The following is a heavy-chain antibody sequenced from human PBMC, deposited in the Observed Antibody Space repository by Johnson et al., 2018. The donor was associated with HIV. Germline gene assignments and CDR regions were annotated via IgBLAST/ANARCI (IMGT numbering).Heavy chain of an antibody. J-gene: IGHJ6*02. V-gene: IGHV4-31*03. CDR2: IYYSGST. CDR1: GGSIRSGGYY. Sequence: QVQLQESGPGLVKPSQTLSLTCTVSGGSIRSGGYYWSWIRHHPGKGLEWIGYIYYSGSTNYNPSLKSRVTMSVDTSKNQFSLILSSVTAADTAVYYCARGGGPMDVGGQGTTVTVSS. CDR3: ARGGGPMDV. D-gene: IGHD3-10*01.